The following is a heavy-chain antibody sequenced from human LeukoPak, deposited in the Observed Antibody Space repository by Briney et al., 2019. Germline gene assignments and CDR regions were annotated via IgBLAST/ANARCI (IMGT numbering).Heavy chain of an antibody. Sequence: GGSLRLSCAASGFTICGFLMHCVRPVPGEGLVWVAQINSAGTTINYADSVKGRFTIYRENVRNTLHLQKNNLSREDTAVYFCIREVQVRASASLGLWGRGTMVTVS. D-gene: IGHD1-1*01. CDR1: GFTICGFL. CDR2: INSAGTTI. CDR3: IREVQVRASASLGL. J-gene: IGHJ4*01. V-gene: IGHV3-74*01.